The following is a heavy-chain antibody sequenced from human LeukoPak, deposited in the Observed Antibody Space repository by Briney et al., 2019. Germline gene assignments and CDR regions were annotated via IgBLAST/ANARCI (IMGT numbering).Heavy chain of an antibody. CDR3: ARGPLGYCSGGSCYLNWFDP. CDR2: IYHSGST. D-gene: IGHD2-15*01. CDR1: GGSISSGGYS. Sequence: SETLSLTCAVSGGSISSGGYSWSWIRQPPGKDLEWIGYIYHSGSTYYNPSLKSRVTISVDRSKNQFSLKLSSVTAADTAVYYCARGPLGYCSGGSCYLNWFDPWGQGTLVTVSS. J-gene: IGHJ5*02. V-gene: IGHV4-30-2*01.